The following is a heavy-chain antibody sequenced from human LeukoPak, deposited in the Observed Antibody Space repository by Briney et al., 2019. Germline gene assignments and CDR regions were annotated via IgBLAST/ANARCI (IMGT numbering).Heavy chain of an antibody. D-gene: IGHD3-10*01. CDR3: ARAGRVYYGSGSYYNVGDY. CDR1: GFTFSSYA. V-gene: IGHV3-48*04. CDR2: ISSSCSTI. J-gene: IGHJ4*02. Sequence: GGSLRLSCAASGFTFSSYAMSWVRQAPGKGLEGVSYISSSCSTIYYADSVKGRFTISRDNAKNSLYLQMNSLRAEDTAVYYCARAGRVYYGSGSYYNVGDYWGQGTLVTVSS.